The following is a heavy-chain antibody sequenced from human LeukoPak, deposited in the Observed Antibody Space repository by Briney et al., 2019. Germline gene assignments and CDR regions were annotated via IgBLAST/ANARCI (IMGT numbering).Heavy chain of an antibody. Sequence: GGSLRLSCAVSGFAFGSEAMSWVRQSPARGLEWVASISPGGGTTYYADYVKGRFTISRDNSKNSLFVQMNSLRAEDTAVYFCAKDPEGQQLTRYFDYWGQGTLVTVSS. CDR1: GFAFGSEA. D-gene: IGHD6-13*01. CDR2: ISPGGGTT. J-gene: IGHJ4*02. CDR3: AKDPEGQQLTRYFDY. V-gene: IGHV3-23*01.